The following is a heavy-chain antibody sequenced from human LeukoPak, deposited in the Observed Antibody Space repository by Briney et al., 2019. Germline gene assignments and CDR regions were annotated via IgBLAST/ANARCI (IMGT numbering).Heavy chain of an antibody. D-gene: IGHD6-13*01. CDR1: GGTFSSYA. CDR2: IIPIFGTA. V-gene: IGHV1-69*13. CDR3: AREITAYMSSSWYGFFDY. Sequence: SVKVSCRASGGTFSSYAISWVRQAPGQGLEWMGGIIPIFGTANYAQKFQGRVTITADESTSTAYMELSSLRSEDTAVYYCAREITAYMSSSWYGFFDYWGQGTLVTVSS. J-gene: IGHJ4*02.